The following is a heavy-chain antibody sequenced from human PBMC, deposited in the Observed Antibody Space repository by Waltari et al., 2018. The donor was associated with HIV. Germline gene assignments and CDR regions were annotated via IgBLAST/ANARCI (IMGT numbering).Heavy chain of an antibody. CDR3: ARRIDHRLNNYVFNYFDY. J-gene: IGHJ4*02. V-gene: IGHV4-39*02. Sequence: QLQLQESGPGLVKPSVNLSLGYTVSSGPITSDTFSWVFSRQPPGKGLAWIGTISFSWATYYNPSLKSRVTMSLDTSKSHFSLKLNSMTAADTAVYFCARRIDHRLNNYVFNYFDYWGQGTLVTVSS. CDR1: SGPITSDTFS. D-gene: IGHD1-1*01. CDR2: ISFSWAT.